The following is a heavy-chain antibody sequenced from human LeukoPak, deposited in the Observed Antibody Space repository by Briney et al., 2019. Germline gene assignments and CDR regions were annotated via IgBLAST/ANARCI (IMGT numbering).Heavy chain of an antibody. V-gene: IGHV3-30-3*01. CDR2: ISYDGSNK. D-gene: IGHD5-18*01. J-gene: IGHJ4*02. CDR3: ARGTHGYYYFDY. CDR1: GFTFSSYA. Sequence: GGSLRLSCAASGFTFSSYAMHWVRQAPGKGLEWVAVISYDGSNKYYADSVKGRFTISRDNSKNTLYLQMNSLRAEDTAVYYCARGTHGYYYFDYWGQGTLVTVPS.